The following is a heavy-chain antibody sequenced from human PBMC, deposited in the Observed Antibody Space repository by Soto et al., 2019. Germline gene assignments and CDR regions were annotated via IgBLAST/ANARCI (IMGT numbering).Heavy chain of an antibody. CDR2: IGGSGGTT. J-gene: IGHJ4*02. CDR1: GFTFSSYD. D-gene: IGHD3-22*01. CDR3: ARNSGSDYYDSNGIEW. V-gene: IGHV3-23*01. Sequence: PGGYLRPSCAASGFTFSSYDMTWARRAPGKGLEWVSAIGGSGGTTYYADSVKGRITIYRDNSRNTLYLQMNSLRAEDTAVYYCARNSGSDYYDSNGIEWWGQGTPVTVSS.